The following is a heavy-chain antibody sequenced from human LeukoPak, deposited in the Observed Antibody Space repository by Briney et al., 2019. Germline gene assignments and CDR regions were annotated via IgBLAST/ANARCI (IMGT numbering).Heavy chain of an antibody. CDR1: GGSISSYY. J-gene: IGHJ3*02. CDR3: AREEIDCSGGSCYEVGTAFDI. V-gene: IGHV4-59*01. Sequence: SETLSLTCTDSGGSISSYYWSWIRQPPGKGLEWIGYIYYSGSTNYHPSLKSRVTISVDTSKNQFSLKLSSVTAADTAVYYCAREEIDCSGGSCYEVGTAFDIWGQGTMVTVSS. CDR2: IYYSGST. D-gene: IGHD2-15*01.